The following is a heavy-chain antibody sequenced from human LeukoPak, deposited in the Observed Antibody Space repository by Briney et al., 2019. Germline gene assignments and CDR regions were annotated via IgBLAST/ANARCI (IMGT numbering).Heavy chain of an antibody. Sequence: PGRSLRLSCAASGFTFDDYAMHWVRQAPGKGLEWVSGISWNSGSIGYADSVKGRFTISRHNAKNSLYLQMNSLRAEDTALYYCAKDSWGAFDIWGQGTMVTVSS. CDR2: ISWNSGSI. J-gene: IGHJ3*02. D-gene: IGHD1-26*01. CDR3: AKDSWGAFDI. CDR1: GFTFDDYA. V-gene: IGHV3-9*01.